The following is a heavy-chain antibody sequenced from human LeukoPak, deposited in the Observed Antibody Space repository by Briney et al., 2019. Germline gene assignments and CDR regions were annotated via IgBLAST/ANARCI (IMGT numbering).Heavy chain of an antibody. Sequence: PSETLSLTCTVSGGSISSSSYYWGWIRQPPGKGLEWIGSIYYSGSTYYNPPLKSRVTISVDTSKNQFSLKLSSVTAADTAVYYCARDRGGYTYSHDYWGQGTLVTVSS. CDR1: GGSISSSSYY. CDR2: IYYSGST. V-gene: IGHV4-39*02. D-gene: IGHD5-18*01. CDR3: ARDRGGYTYSHDY. J-gene: IGHJ4*02.